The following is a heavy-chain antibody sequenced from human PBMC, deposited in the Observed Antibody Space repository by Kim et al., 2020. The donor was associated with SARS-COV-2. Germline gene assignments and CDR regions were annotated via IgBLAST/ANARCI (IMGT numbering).Heavy chain of an antibody. J-gene: IGHJ5*02. CDR1: GFTFSSYG. D-gene: IGHD6-13*01. CDR3: AAPYSSRLPPGGNNWFDP. V-gene: IGHV3-30*03. Sequence: GGSLRLSCAASGFTFSSYGMHWVRQAPGKGLEWVAVISYDGSNKYYADSVKGRFTISRDNSKNTLYLQMNSLRAEDTAVYYCAAPYSSRLPPGGNNWFDPWGEGTLVTVSS. CDR2: ISYDGSNK.